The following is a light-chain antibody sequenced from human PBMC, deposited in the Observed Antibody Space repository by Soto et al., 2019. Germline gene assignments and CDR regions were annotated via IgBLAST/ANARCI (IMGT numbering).Light chain of an antibody. Sequence: DSQLTQSPSSLSASVGDRVTITCRARQSTAKFLNWYQLKPGKAPSLLIFAESSLQSGVPSRFSGSGSGTYFTLTIDSLQPEDFATYYCQQSLNTPLTFGGGTKVDIK. CDR3: QQSLNTPLT. CDR1: QSTAKF. V-gene: IGKV1-39*01. CDR2: AES. J-gene: IGKJ4*01.